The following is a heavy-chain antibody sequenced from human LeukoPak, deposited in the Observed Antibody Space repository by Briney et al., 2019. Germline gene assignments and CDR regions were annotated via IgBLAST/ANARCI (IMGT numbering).Heavy chain of an antibody. D-gene: IGHD3-3*01. Sequence: SETLSLTCTVSGGSISSGSYYWSWIRQPAGKGLEWIGRIYTSGSTNYNPSLKSRVTISVDTSKSQFSLQLTSVTTADTAVYYCARVERNWSGYYAKVYYFDYWGQGTLVTVSS. V-gene: IGHV4-61*02. CDR2: IYTSGST. CDR3: ARVERNWSGYYAKVYYFDY. CDR1: GGSISSGSYY. J-gene: IGHJ4*02.